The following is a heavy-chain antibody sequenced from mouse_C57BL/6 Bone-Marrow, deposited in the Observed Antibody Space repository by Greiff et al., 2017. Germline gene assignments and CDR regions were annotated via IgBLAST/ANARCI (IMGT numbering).Heavy chain of an antibody. J-gene: IGHJ4*01. CDR3: ARKANWDPYYYAMDY. CDR1: GYTFTSYW. D-gene: IGHD4-1*01. V-gene: IGHV1-52*01. CDR2: IDPSDSET. Sequence: QVQLQQPGAELVRPGSSVKLSCKASGYTFTSYWMHWVKQRPIQGLEWIGNIDPSDSETHYNQKFKDKATLTVDKSSSTAYMQLSILTSEDSAVYYCARKANWDPYYYAMDYWGQGTSVTVSS.